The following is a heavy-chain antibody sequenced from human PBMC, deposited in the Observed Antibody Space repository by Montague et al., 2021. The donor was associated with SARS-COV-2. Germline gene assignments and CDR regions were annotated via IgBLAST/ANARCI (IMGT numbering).Heavy chain of an antibody. D-gene: IGHD3-10*01. Sequence: SETLSLTCAVYRGSFSDYYWTWIRQSPEKGLEWIGEISHSADTNYNPSLNSRVSMSMDTSNNQFSLRLDSVTAADTAVYYCARDRLVDRARGAGAWIGPWSQGTLVTVSA. CDR1: RGSFSDYY. CDR2: ISHSADT. CDR3: ARDRLVDRARGAGAWIGP. J-gene: IGHJ5*02. V-gene: IGHV4-34*01.